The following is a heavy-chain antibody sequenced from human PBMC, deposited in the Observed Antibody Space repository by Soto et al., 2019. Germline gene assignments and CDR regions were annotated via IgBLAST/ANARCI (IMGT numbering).Heavy chain of an antibody. V-gene: IGHV3-21*01. D-gene: IGHD3-22*01. Sequence: GGSPRLSCAASGFTFSSYSMNWVRQAPGKGLEWVSSISSSSSYIYYADSVKGRFTISRDNAKNSLYLQMNSLRAEDTAVYYCQPSSASAITSDFQHWGQGTLATVSS. CDR3: QPSSASAITSDFQH. CDR2: ISSSSSYI. J-gene: IGHJ1*01. CDR1: GFTFSSYS.